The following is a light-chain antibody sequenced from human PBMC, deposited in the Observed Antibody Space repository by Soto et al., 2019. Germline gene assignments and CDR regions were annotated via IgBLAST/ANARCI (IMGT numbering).Light chain of an antibody. CDR3: QQYDSSPPT. CDR1: QSVSSSY. J-gene: IGKJ2*01. V-gene: IGKV3-20*01. Sequence: EIELTQSPGTLSLSPGERATLSCRASQSVSSSYLAWYQQKPGQAPRLLIYGASSRATGIPDRFSGSGSGTDFTLTISRLEPEDFAVYYCQQYDSSPPTFGQGTKLEIK. CDR2: GAS.